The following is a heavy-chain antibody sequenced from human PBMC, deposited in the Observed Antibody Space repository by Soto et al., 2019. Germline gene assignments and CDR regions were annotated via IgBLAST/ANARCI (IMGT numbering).Heavy chain of an antibody. CDR1: GFTFSDYY. CDR2: ISSSGSTI. J-gene: IGHJ4*02. CDR3: ARGPYDYVWGSDPPHFDY. V-gene: IGHV3-11*01. Sequence: QVPLVESGGGLVKPGGSLRLSCAASGFTFSDYYMSWIRQAPGKGLEWVSYISSSGSTIYYADSVKGRFTISRDNAXXSLXLQMNSLRAEDTAVYYCARGPYDYVWGSDPPHFDYWGQGTLVTVSS. D-gene: IGHD3-16*02.